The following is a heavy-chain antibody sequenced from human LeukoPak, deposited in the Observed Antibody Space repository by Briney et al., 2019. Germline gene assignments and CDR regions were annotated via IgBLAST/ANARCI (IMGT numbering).Heavy chain of an antibody. CDR2: IYYSVST. CDR1: GGSISSYY. Sequence: TASETLSLTCTVSGGSISSYYWSWIRQPPGKGLEWIGYIYYSVSTYYNPSLKSRVTISVDTSKNQFSLKLSSVTAADTAVYYCARRYGSGSYIWAPYYFDYWGQGTLVTVSS. V-gene: IGHV4-59*04. CDR3: ARRYGSGSYIWAPYYFDY. D-gene: IGHD3-10*01. J-gene: IGHJ4*02.